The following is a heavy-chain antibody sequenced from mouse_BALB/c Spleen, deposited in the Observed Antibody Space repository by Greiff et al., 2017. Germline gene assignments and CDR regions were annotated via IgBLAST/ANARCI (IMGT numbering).Heavy chain of an antibody. V-gene: IGHV1S29*02. CDR2: IYPYNGGT. J-gene: IGHJ2*01. CDR3: ARAGYYGYFDY. D-gene: IGHD2-1*01. Sequence: EVQLQESGPELVKPGASVKISCKASGYTFTDYNMHWVKQSHGKSLEWIGYIYPYNGGTGYNQKFKSKATLTVDNSSSTAYMELRSLTSEDSAVYYCARAGYYGYFDYWGQGTTLTVSS. CDR1: GYTFTDYN.